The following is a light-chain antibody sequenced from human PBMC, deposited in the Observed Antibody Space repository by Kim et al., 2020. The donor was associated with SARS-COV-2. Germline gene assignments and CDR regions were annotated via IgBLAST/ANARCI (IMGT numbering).Light chain of an antibody. Sequence: SPEERATSSCRASQTISNRLVWYQHHPGPAPRLLIYDATTRATGVPARFIGSASETDSTLTISSLQSEDFAVYYCQQYNDWPASTFGQGTKVDIK. CDR2: DAT. V-gene: IGKV3-15*01. J-gene: IGKJ1*01. CDR3: QQYNDWPAST. CDR1: QTISNR.